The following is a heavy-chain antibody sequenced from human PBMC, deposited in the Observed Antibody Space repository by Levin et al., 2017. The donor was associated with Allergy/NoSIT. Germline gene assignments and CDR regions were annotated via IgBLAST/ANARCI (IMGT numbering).Heavy chain of an antibody. J-gene: IGHJ4*02. CDR2: IYYSGST. CDR1: GVSVNSATYY. D-gene: IGHD1-26*01. CDR3: ARVEHYQIDY. V-gene: IGHV4-61*01. Sequence: SETLSLTCTVSGVSVNSATYYWSWIRQPPGKGLEWIAYIYYSGSTNYNPSLKSRVTISLDTSKNQFSLKLNSVTAADTAVYYCARVEHYQIDYWGQGTLVTVSS.